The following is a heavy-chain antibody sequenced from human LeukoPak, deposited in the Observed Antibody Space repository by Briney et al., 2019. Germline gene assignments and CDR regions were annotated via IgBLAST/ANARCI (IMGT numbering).Heavy chain of an antibody. CDR3: ARHDYDIFSAWFDP. V-gene: IGHV1-69*04. CDR2: IIPILGIA. CDR1: GGTFSSYA. J-gene: IGHJ5*02. D-gene: IGHD3-9*01. Sequence: SVKVSCKASGGTFSSYAISWVRQAPGQGLEWMGRIIPILGIANYAQKFQGRVTITADKSTSTACMELSSLRSEDTAVYYCARHDYDIFSAWFDPWGQGTLVTVSS.